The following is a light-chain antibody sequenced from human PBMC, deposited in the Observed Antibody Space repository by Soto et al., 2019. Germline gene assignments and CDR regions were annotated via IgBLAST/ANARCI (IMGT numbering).Light chain of an antibody. J-gene: IGLJ1*01. Sequence: SALTQPPSASGSPGQSVTISCTGTSSDVGGWNYVSWYQQHPGKAPKLMIYEVTKRPSGVPDRFSGSKSGNTASLTVSGLLAEDEADYYCYSYAGNNRVFGTGTKVTV. CDR3: YSYAGNNRV. CDR2: EVT. V-gene: IGLV2-8*01. CDR1: SSDVGGWNY.